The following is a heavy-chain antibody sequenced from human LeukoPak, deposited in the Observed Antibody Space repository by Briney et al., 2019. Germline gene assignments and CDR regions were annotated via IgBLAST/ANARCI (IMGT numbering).Heavy chain of an antibody. D-gene: IGHD3-3*01. Sequence: ASVKVSCKASGYTFTGYYMHWVRQAPGQGLEWMGWINPNSGGTNYAQKFQGRVTMTRDTSISTAYMELSRLRSDDTAVYYCARTITIFGVVKAFDIWGQGTMVTVSS. J-gene: IGHJ3*02. CDR1: GYTFTGYY. CDR3: ARTITIFGVVKAFDI. V-gene: IGHV1-2*02. CDR2: INPNSGGT.